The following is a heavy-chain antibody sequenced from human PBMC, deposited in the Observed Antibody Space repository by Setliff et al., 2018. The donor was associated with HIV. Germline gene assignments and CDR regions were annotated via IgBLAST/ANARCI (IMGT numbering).Heavy chain of an antibody. Sequence: ASVKVSCKASGYTFTDYYLHWVRQAPGQGLQWVGRIDPNSGGTILAQTFQGRVTMARDTSISTVYMDLRRLTSGDTAVYYCAGDDTFDMWGQGTAVTVSS. J-gene: IGHJ3*02. CDR3: AGDDTFDM. CDR2: IDPNSGGT. CDR1: GYTFTDYY. V-gene: IGHV1-2*06.